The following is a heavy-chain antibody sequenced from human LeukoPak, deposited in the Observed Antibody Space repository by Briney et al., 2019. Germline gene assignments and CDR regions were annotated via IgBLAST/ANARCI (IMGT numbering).Heavy chain of an antibody. D-gene: IGHD4-17*01. CDR2: IYYSGST. V-gene: IGHV4-59*08. J-gene: IGHJ4*02. Sequence: SETLSLTCTVSGGSISSYYWSWIRQPPGKGLEWIGYIYYSGSTNYNPSLKSRVTISVDTSKNQFSLKLSSVTAADTAVYYCARHGSPPDYGVAIDYWGQGTLVTVSS. CDR1: GGSISSYY. CDR3: ARHGSPPDYGVAIDY.